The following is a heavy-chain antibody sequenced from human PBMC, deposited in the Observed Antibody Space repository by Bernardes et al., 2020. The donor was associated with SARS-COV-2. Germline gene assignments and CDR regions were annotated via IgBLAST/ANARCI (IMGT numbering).Heavy chain of an antibody. D-gene: IGHD2-2*01. V-gene: IGHV4-59*08. CDR3: ARHSTSGGGGAGRYGMDV. Sequence: SETLSLTCTVSGGSISSYYWSWIRQPPGKGLEWIGYIYYSGSTNYNPSLKSRVTISVDTSKNQFSLKLSSVTAADTAVYYCARHSTSGGGGAGRYGMDVWGQGTTVTVSS. CDR1: GGSISSYY. CDR2: IYYSGST. J-gene: IGHJ6*02.